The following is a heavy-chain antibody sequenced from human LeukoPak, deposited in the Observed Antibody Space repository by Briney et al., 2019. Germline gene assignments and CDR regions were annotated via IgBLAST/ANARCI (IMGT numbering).Heavy chain of an antibody. CDR1: GGSLSNYY. J-gene: IGHJ4*02. Sequence: SGALSLTCTVSGGSLSNYYWRWVRQPPGKGLERMGYVYYSGSTNYNPSLTSRGTISVETSKNQFSLMLSSVPAADTAVYYCARTRYYYNSSSYGAPYYFDYWGQGTPVTVSS. D-gene: IGHD3-10*01. CDR3: ARTRYYYNSSSYGAPYYFDY. V-gene: IGHV4-59*08. CDR2: VYYSGST.